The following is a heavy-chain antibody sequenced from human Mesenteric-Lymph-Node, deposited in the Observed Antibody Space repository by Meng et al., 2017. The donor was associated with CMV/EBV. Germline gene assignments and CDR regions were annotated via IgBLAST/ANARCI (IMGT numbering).Heavy chain of an antibody. CDR2: ISTDNGNT. CDR3: ARDGRIFDY. CDR1: GYTFTGYY. V-gene: IGHV1-18*01. J-gene: IGHJ4*02. Sequence: ASVKVSCKTSGYTFTGYYMHWVRQAPGQGLEWMGWISTDNGNTNYAQNFQGRVTMTTDTSTNTAYMELRSLRSDDTAVYYCARDGRIFDYWGQGSLVTVSS.